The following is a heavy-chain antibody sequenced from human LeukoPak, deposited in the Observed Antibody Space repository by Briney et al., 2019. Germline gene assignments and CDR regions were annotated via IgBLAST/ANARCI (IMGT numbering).Heavy chain of an antibody. D-gene: IGHD5-18*01. V-gene: IGHV4-4*07. Sequence: SETLSLTCTVSGGSISSYYWSWIRQPAGKGLEWIGRIYTSGSTYYNPSLKSRVSISVDTSKNQFSLKLSSVTAADTAVYYCARVYTYGHHMDHWGQGTLVTVSS. CDR3: ARVYTYGHHMDH. J-gene: IGHJ4*02. CDR2: IYTSGST. CDR1: GGSISSYY.